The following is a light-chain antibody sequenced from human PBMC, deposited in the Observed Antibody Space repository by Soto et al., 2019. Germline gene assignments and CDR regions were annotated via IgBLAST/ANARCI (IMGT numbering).Light chain of an antibody. Sequence: SLTPHSVSASVGDRVNITFRASQDVGKWLAWYQQKPGKAPTLLIHGASSLQSGVPPRYSGSGYGTDFTLTISSLQYEDFAVYYCQQYNDWTTFGQGTKV. CDR2: GAS. J-gene: IGKJ1*01. CDR1: QDVGKW. CDR3: QQYNDWTT. V-gene: IGKV1-12*01.